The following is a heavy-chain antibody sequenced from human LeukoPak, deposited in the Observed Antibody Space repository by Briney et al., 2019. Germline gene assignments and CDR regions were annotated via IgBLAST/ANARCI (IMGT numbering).Heavy chain of an antibody. D-gene: IGHD6-13*01. Sequence: GGSLRLSCAASGLTFRSHWMHWVRQAPGKGLEWVAVISYDGSNKYYADSVKGRFTISRDNSKNTLYLQMNSLRAEDTAVYYCARDPRPSSWFGVFDYWGQGTLVTVSS. V-gene: IGHV3-30-3*01. CDR1: GLTFRSHW. CDR3: ARDPRPSSWFGVFDY. CDR2: ISYDGSNK. J-gene: IGHJ4*02.